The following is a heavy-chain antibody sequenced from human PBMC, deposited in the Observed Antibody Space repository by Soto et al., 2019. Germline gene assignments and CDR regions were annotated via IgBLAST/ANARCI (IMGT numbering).Heavy chain of an antibody. D-gene: IGHD6-25*01. V-gene: IGHV4-59*01. CDR2: TYHRGST. CDR1: GVSISSYF. J-gene: IGHJ4*02. Sequence: SETLSLTCSVSGVSISSYFWSWIRQAPGRGLEWIGYTYHRGSTNYSPSLKSRVAISLDTSENQFSLKVNSVTAADTAVSYCARIGGYHGPLDYWGQGTPVTVSS. CDR3: ARIGGYHGPLDY.